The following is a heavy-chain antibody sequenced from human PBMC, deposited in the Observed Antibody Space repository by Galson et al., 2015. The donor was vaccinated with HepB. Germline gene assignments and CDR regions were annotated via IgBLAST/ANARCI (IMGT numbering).Heavy chain of an antibody. CDR1: GYTFTSYW. Sequence: QSGAEVKKPGESLKMSCKVSGYTFTSYWIGWVRQLPGKGLEWMGIIYPGNSDARYSPSFQGQVTISADTSINTAYLQWSSLKASDTAIYYCARGGESVAGTGYYYHYYMDVWGKGTTVTVSS. CDR3: ARGGESVAGTGYYYHYYMDV. V-gene: IGHV5-51*03. D-gene: IGHD6-19*01. CDR2: IYPGNSDA. J-gene: IGHJ6*03.